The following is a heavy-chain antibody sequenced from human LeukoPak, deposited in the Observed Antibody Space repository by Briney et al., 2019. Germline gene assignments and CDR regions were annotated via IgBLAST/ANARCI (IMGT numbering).Heavy chain of an antibody. V-gene: IGHV4-59*08. Sequence: SETLSLTCAVYGGSFSDYYWSWIRQPPGKGLECIGYIHYTGSTNYNPSLKSRVTISVETSKNQFSLKLSSVTAADTAVYYCARHIDSGYDYKDYWGQGTLVTVSS. CDR2: IHYTGST. J-gene: IGHJ4*02. CDR3: ARHIDSGYDYKDY. CDR1: GGSFSDYY. D-gene: IGHD5-12*01.